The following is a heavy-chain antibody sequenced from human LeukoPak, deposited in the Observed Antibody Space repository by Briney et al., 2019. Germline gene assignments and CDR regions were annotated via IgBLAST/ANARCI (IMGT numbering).Heavy chain of an antibody. CDR3: ARGGYPFDY. CDR1: GFTFSSYW. D-gene: IGHD3-16*02. Sequence: GGSLRLSCAASGFTFSSYWMHWVRQAPGKGLVWVSRINTDGSSTSYADSVKGRLTISRDNVKNTLYLQMNSLRVEDTAVYYCARGGYPFDYWGQGTLVTVSS. V-gene: IGHV3-74*01. CDR2: INTDGSST. J-gene: IGHJ4*02.